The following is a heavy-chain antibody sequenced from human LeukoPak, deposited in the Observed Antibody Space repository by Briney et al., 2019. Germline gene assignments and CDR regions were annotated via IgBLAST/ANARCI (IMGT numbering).Heavy chain of an antibody. Sequence: ASVKVSRKASGYTFTNYALHWVRQAPGQSVEWMGWTNGATGNTRFSQDFQGRLTITIDTSPSTGYVELSSLRSEDTAVYYCARSPGGNARTWLDYWGQGTLVTVSS. D-gene: IGHD4-23*01. J-gene: IGHJ4*02. V-gene: IGHV1-3*02. CDR2: TNGATGNT. CDR1: GYTFTNYA. CDR3: ARSPGGNARTWLDY.